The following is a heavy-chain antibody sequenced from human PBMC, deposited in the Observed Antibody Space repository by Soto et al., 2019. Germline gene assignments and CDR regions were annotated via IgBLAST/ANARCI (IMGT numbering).Heavy chain of an antibody. J-gene: IGHJ6*02. CDR2: INPKTGTT. CDR3: ARDPAHNFWSGPLLSLDV. D-gene: IGHD3-3*01. CDR1: GYTFTNYY. Sequence: ASVKVSCKASGYTFTNYYIHWVRQAPGQGLEWVGLINPKTGTTNDAPKFQGRVTMTSDTSTSTAYMELSSLRSEDTAVFYCARDPAHNFWSGPLLSLDVWG. V-gene: IGHV1-2*06.